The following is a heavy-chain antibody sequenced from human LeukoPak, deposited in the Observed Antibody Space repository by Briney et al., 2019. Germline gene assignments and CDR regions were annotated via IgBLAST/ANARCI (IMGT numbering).Heavy chain of an antibody. V-gene: IGHV1-18*01. CDR2: ISAYNGDT. CDR3: AREEGAPIAAANI. Sequence: ASVKVSCKASGYIFTSYSISWVRQAPGQGLEWMGWISAYNGDTNYVQKLQGRVTMTTDTSTSTAYMELKSLGSDDTAVYYCAREEGAPIAAANIWGLGTKVTVSS. J-gene: IGHJ3*02. CDR1: GYIFTSYS. D-gene: IGHD6-13*01.